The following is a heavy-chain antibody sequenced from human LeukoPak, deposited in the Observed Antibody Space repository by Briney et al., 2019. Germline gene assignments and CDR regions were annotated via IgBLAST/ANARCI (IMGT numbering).Heavy chain of an antibody. V-gene: IGHV1-8*01. J-gene: IGHJ6*02. D-gene: IGHD5-24*01. CDR1: GYTFTSYD. CDR2: MNPNSGNT. Sequence: ASVKVSCKASGYTFTSYDINWVRQATGQGLEWMGWMNPNSGNTGYAQKFQGRVTMTRNTSISAAYMELSSLRSEDTAVCYCARGDGYNPHYGMDVWGQGTTVTVSS. CDR3: ARGDGYNPHYGMDV.